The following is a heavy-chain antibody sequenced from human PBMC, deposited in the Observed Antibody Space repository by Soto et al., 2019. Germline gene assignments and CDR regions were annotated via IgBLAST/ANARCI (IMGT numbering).Heavy chain of an antibody. D-gene: IGHD3-3*01. CDR1: GCSFSSGSYS. V-gene: IGHV4-31*03. Sequence: QVQLQESGPGLVKPSQTLSLTCTVSGCSFSSGSYSWSWIRQLPGRGLEWMGYIYDSGSTFYRPSLKSRFNILMDRSKNQFSLELNSVTAADTAVYYGTRVPIVRVSDILVQGTVVTVSS. J-gene: IGHJ3*02. CDR3: TRVPIVRVSDI. CDR2: IYDSGST.